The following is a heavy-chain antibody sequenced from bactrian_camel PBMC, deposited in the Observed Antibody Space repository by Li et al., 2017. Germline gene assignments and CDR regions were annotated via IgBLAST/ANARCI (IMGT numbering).Heavy chain of an antibody. D-gene: IGHD2*01. J-gene: IGHJ4*01. Sequence: HVQLVESGGGSVQAGGSLKLSCAASVYTDAIGYCMVWFRQAPGREREAVASIHSRGGSTDYTDSVKGRFTISQDNAKNTVHLQMNSLKPEDSSMYYCAAEEYCGGSWDLPVNYNYWGQGTQVTVS. V-gene: IGHV3-3*01. CDR2: IHSRGGST. CDR3: AAEEYCGGSWDLPVNYNY. CDR1: VYTDAIGYC.